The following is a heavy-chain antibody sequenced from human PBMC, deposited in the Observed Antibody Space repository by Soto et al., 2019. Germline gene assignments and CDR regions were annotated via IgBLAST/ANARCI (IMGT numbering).Heavy chain of an antibody. CDR3: AKDATNYYSGADY. CDR2: ISYDGNNK. Sequence: QVQLVESGGGVVQPGRSLRLSCAFSGFTFSKYGMHWVRQAPGKGLEWVAIISYDGNNKYYADSVKGRFTISRDNSKNTLFLQMNSLRAEDAAVYYCAKDATNYYSGADYWVQGTLVTVSS. CDR1: GFTFSKYG. D-gene: IGHD4-4*01. J-gene: IGHJ4*02. V-gene: IGHV3-30*18.